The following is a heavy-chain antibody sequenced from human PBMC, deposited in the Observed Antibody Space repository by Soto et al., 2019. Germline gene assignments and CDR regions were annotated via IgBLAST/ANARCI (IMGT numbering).Heavy chain of an antibody. CDR2: VRGSGAGT. J-gene: IGHJ4*01. D-gene: IGHD1-26*01. Sequence: GGSLRLSCAASGFTFNNYAMSWVRQAPGKAPEWVAAVRGSGAGTYHADSVRGRFTSSRDNLNNILYLQMNSLRAEDTVMYYCARDQRGAFDYWGHGTLVTVSS. CDR1: GFTFNNYA. V-gene: IGHV3-23*01. CDR3: ARDQRGAFDY.